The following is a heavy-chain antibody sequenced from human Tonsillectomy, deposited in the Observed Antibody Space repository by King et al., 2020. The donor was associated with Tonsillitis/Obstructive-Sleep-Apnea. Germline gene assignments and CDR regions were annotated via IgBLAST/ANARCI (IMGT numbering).Heavy chain of an antibody. CDR2: ISVSGAPT. CDR1: GFTFSNYA. Sequence: VQLVESGGGLVQPGGSLRLSWAASGFTFSNYAMSWVRQATGKGLEWVSAISVSGAPTYYADSVKGRLTISRDNSKNTLYLQMNSLGVEDTALYYCAKEGTTVIGDYWGQGTLVTVSS. D-gene: IGHD4-11*01. CDR3: AKEGTTVIGDY. V-gene: IGHV3-23*04. J-gene: IGHJ4*02.